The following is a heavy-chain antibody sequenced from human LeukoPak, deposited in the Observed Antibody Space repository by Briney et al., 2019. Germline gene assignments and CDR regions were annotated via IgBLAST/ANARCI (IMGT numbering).Heavy chain of an antibody. J-gene: IGHJ4*02. CDR3: ARVRSYVGY. Sequence: PSETLSLTCTVSGYSISSGYYWGWIRQPPGKGLEWIGSIYHSGSTYYNPSLKSRVTISVDTPKNQFSLKLSSVTAADTAVYYCARVRSYVGYWGQGTLVTVSS. CDR2: IYHSGST. V-gene: IGHV4-38-2*02. CDR1: GYSISSGYY. D-gene: IGHD3-16*01.